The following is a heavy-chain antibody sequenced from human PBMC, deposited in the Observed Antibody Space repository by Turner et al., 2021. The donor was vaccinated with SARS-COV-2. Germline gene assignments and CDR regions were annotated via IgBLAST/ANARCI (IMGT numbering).Heavy chain of an antibody. CDR1: GDTFNTYA. CDR2: ILPILGMA. V-gene: IGHV1-69*04. J-gene: IGHJ6*02. CDR3: ARPVGATTRYQSLYGMDV. Sequence: FQLVQSGAEVKKPGSSVNVSCSASGDTFNTYAINWVRQAPGQGLWWVGRILPILGMANYAQKFQSRVTITADKSTSTAYMELSSLRSEDTAVYYCARPVGATTRYQSLYGMDVWGQGTTVTVSS. D-gene: IGHD1-26*01.